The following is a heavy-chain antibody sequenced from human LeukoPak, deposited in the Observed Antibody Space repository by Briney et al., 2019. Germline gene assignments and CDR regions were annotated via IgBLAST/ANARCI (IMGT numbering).Heavy chain of an antibody. Sequence: PSETLSLTCTVSGGSISSYYWSWIRQPPGKGLEWIGYIYYSGSTNYNPSVKSRFTISVDTSKNQFSLKLSSVTAADTAVYYCAGSAREYSYGPYTWFDPWGQGTLVTVSS. CDR2: IYYSGST. CDR3: AGSAREYSYGPYTWFDP. D-gene: IGHD5-18*01. J-gene: IGHJ5*02. CDR1: GGSISSYY. V-gene: IGHV4-59*01.